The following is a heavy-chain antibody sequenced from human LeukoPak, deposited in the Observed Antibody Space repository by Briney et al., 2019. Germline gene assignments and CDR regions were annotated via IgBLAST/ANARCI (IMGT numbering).Heavy chain of an antibody. D-gene: IGHD3-3*01. Sequence: GGSLRLSCVVSGFSVSNNYIIWVRQAPGNGLERVSVIYGDGRTSHSASVRGRFTISRDNSKNIVSLQMNNLRAEDTAVYYCARDRGLGVVSPYFDYWGQGTLVTVSS. CDR2: IYGDGRT. J-gene: IGHJ4*02. CDR3: ARDRGLGVVSPYFDY. CDR1: GFSVSNNY. V-gene: IGHV3-53*01.